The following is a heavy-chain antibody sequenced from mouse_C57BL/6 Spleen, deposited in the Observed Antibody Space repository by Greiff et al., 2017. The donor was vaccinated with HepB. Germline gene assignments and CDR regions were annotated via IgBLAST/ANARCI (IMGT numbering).Heavy chain of an antibody. Sequence: QVQLKESGAELVRPGASVTLSCKASGYTFTDYEMHWVKQTPVHGLEWIGAIDPETGGTAYNQKFKGKAILTADKSSSTAYMELRSLTSEDSAVYYCTRPGTTVVSLDYWGQGTTLTVSS. V-gene: IGHV1-15*01. CDR1: GYTFTDYE. D-gene: IGHD1-1*01. J-gene: IGHJ2*01. CDR2: IDPETGGT. CDR3: TRPGTTVVSLDY.